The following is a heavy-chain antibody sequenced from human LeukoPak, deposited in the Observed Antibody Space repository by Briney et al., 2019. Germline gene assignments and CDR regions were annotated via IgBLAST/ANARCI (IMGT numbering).Heavy chain of an antibody. CDR1: GGSISSYY. Sequence: PSETLSLTCTVSGGSISSYYWSWIRQPPGKGLEWIGYIYYSGSTNYNPSLKSRVTISVDTSQTQFFLKLSSVTAADTAVYYCARLRARIAAAGHFDYWGQGTLVTVSS. V-gene: IGHV4-59*08. D-gene: IGHD6-13*01. CDR3: ARLRARIAAAGHFDY. J-gene: IGHJ4*02. CDR2: IYYSGST.